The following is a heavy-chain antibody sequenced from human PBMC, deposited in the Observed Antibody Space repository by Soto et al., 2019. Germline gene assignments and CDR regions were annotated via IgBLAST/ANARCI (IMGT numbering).Heavy chain of an antibody. Sequence: GASVKVSCKASGYTFIRHGISWVRQAPGQGLEWMGWISAYNGNTNYAQKLQGRVTITADESTSTAYMELSSLRSEDTAVYYCARGWDLVPGYWGQGTLVTVSS. D-gene: IGHD1-26*01. V-gene: IGHV1-18*01. CDR2: ISAYNGNT. J-gene: IGHJ4*02. CDR3: ARGWDLVPGY. CDR1: GYTFIRHG.